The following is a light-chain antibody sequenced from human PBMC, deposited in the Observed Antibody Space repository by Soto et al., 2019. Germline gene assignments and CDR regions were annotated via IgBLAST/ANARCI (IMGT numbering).Light chain of an antibody. CDR2: DVS. CDR3: SSYTSSSTLV. Sequence: QSVLTQPASVSGSPGQSITISCPGTSRDVGGYHYVSWYQQHPGKAPKLMIYDVSNRPSGVSNRFSGSKSGNTASLTISGLQAEDEADYYCSSYTSSSTLVFGTGTKVTVL. J-gene: IGLJ1*01. V-gene: IGLV2-14*01. CDR1: SRDVGGYHY.